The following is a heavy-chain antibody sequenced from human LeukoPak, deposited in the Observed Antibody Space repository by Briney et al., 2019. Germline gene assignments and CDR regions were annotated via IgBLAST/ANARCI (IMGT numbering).Heavy chain of an antibody. CDR3: ARDSGTTGEVKFDP. CDR1: NYTFISYG. V-gene: IGHV1-18*01. Sequence: GASVKVSCKTSNYTFISYGMSWVRQAPGQGLEWMGWISAFNGNTNYAQKFQGRVTMTTDTSTSTGYLEVRSLRVDDTAVYYCARDSGTTGEVKFDPWGQGTLVTVSS. CDR2: ISAFNGNT. J-gene: IGHJ5*02. D-gene: IGHD3-10*01.